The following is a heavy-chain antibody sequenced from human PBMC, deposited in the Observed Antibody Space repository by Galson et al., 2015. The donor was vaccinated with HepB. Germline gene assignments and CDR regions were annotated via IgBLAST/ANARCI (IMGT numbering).Heavy chain of an antibody. Sequence: SLRLSCAASGFTFNTSAMNWVRQAPGKGLEWVSSISSSSLFRYYADSVKGRFTISRDNAKNSVYLQMNSLRAEDTAVYYCARDAHNYGSDYWGRGALVTVSS. CDR1: GFTFNTSA. CDR3: ARDAHNYGSDY. V-gene: IGHV3-21*01. J-gene: IGHJ4*02. D-gene: IGHD5-24*01. CDR2: ISSSSLFR.